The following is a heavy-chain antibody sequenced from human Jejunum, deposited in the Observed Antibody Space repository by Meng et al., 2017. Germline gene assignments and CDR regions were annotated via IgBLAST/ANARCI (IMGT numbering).Heavy chain of an antibody. D-gene: IGHD3-22*01. Sequence: HVQLMQSRAVVREPVPADMVACKASGDSFASYPLSWVRLAPGQGLEWMGRISVYNDKTNDAYKLEGRVTMTTDTSPTTAYMELRKLRSDDTAVYYCARFVSSGYSEAWAYWGQGTLVTVSS. CDR2: ISVYNDKT. CDR3: ARFVSSGYSEAWAY. J-gene: IGHJ4*02. CDR1: GDSFASYP. V-gene: IGHV1-18*01.